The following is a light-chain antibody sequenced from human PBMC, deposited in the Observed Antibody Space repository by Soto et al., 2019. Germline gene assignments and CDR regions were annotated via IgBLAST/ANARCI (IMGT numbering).Light chain of an antibody. J-gene: IGKJ1*01. CDR1: QSFNSIY. Sequence: IVLTQSPVTLSFSPGEIATLSCRASQSFNSIYLAWYQQKPGQAPRLLIYGASRRATGIPDRFSGSGSGTDFTLTISRLEPEDFAVYYCHQYDSWTFGQGTKVDIK. CDR3: HQYDSWT. CDR2: GAS. V-gene: IGKV3-20*01.